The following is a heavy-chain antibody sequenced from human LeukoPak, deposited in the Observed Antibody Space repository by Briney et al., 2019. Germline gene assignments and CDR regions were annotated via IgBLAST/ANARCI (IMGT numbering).Heavy chain of an antibody. CDR2: IWYDGSNK. J-gene: IGHJ4*02. V-gene: IGHV3-33*01. CDR1: GFTFSSYG. CDR3: GRVAPGGRHIDY. Sequence: PGRSLRLSCAASGFTFSSYGMHWVRQAPGKGLEWVAVIWYDGSNKYYADSVKGRFTISRDNSKNTLYLQMNSLRAEDTAVYYCGRVAPGGRHIDYWGQGTLVTVSS. D-gene: IGHD6-13*01.